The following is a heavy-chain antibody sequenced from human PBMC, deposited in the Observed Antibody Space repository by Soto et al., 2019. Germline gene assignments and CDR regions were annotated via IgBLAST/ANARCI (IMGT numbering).Heavy chain of an antibody. CDR3: ARDRSTVRDHWDF. J-gene: IGHJ4*02. Sequence: QVQLAESGGGVVQPGRSLRLSCAASGFIFSSYGMHWVRQAPGKGLEWVAVIWYDGSNRHYADSVKGRFTISRDNSKNTGDLQTDSLRVDDTADCYCARDRSTVRDHWDFWGQGALVTVSS. V-gene: IGHV3-33*01. CDR2: IWYDGSNR. CDR1: GFIFSSYG. D-gene: IGHD6-13*01.